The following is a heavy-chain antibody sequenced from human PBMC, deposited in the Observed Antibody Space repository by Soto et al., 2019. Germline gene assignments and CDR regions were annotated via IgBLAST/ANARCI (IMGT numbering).Heavy chain of an antibody. CDR1: GFTFSSYV. D-gene: IGHD3-3*01. V-gene: IGHV3-33*01. J-gene: IGHJ4*02. Sequence: QVQLVESGGGVVQPGRSLRLSCAASGFTFSSYVMHWVRQAPGKGVELVAVIWYDGSAKYYGDSVKGRFIIARDNSQNTSQLPMIRMRPEYTAVYYWVRDVNKISFTYRGQGTLVTVS. CDR2: IWYDGSAK. CDR3: VRDVNKISFTY.